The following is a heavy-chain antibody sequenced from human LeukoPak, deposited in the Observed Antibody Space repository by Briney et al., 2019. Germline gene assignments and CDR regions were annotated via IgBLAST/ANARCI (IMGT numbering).Heavy chain of an antibody. Sequence: SVKVSCKASGGTFSSYAISWVRQAPGQGLEWMGGIIPIFGTSNYAQKFQGRVTITADESTSPAYMELSSLRYEDTAVYYCARCPNDYFDYWGQGTLVTVSS. CDR1: GGTFSSYA. CDR3: ARCPNDYFDY. V-gene: IGHV1-69*13. J-gene: IGHJ4*02. CDR2: IIPIFGTS.